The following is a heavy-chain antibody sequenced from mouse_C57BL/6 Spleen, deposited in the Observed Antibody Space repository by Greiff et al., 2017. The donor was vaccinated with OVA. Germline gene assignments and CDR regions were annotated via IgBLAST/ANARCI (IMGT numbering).Heavy chain of an antibody. Sequence: QVQLQQSGAELARPGASVKLSCKASGYTFTSYGISWVKQRTGQGLEWIGEIYPRSGNTYYNEKFKGKATLTADKSSSTAYMELRSLTSEDSAVYFCARDIGNYDYDPYYARDYWGQGTSVTVSS. CDR1: GYTFTSYG. CDR3: ARDIGNYDYDPYYARDY. J-gene: IGHJ4*01. V-gene: IGHV1-81*01. D-gene: IGHD2-4*01. CDR2: IYPRSGNT.